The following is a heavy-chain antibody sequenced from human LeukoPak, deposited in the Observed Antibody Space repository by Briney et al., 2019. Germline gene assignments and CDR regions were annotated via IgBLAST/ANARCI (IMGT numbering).Heavy chain of an antibody. V-gene: IGHV4-59*01. CDR2: IYYRGNT. D-gene: IGHD3-22*01. Sequence: SETLSLTCTVSGGSISNSYWSWIRQPPGKGLEWLGYIYYRGNTKYNPSLKSRVTISVDTSKNQFSLKLSSVTAADTAVYYCARGPYYDSRGNYPASDSWGQGTLVTVSS. CDR3: ARGPYYDSRGNYPASDS. CDR1: GGSISNSY. J-gene: IGHJ4*02.